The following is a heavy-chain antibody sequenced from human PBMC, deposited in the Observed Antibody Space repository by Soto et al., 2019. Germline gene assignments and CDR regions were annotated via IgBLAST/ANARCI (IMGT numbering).Heavy chain of an antibody. D-gene: IGHD3-3*01. J-gene: IGHJ6*02. CDR1: GYTFTSYD. CDR3: ASQYYDVWSGPPDYYGMDV. Sequence: GASVKVSCKASGYTFTSYDMHWVRQAPGQRLEWMGWINAGNGNTKYSQKFQGRVTITRDTSASTSYMELSSLRSEDTAVYYCASQYYDVWSGPPDYYGMDVWGQGTTVTVSS. V-gene: IGHV1-3*01. CDR2: INAGNGNT.